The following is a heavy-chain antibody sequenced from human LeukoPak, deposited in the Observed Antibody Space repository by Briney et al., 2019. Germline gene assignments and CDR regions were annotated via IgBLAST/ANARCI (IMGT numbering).Heavy chain of an antibody. CDR2: IIWNSGSI. CDR3: AKAPSYSSGWPAEYFQH. V-gene: IGHV3-9*01. J-gene: IGHJ1*01. CDR1: VYTLEEYA. D-gene: IGHD6-19*01. Sequence: SQRLSCAVSVYTLEEYAMHWVRHARGKGREWVTYIIWNSGSIDYAGSVKGRFTVSRDNAKNSLYLQMNSLKAEDTALYYCAKAPSYSSGWPAEYFQHWGQGTLVTVSS.